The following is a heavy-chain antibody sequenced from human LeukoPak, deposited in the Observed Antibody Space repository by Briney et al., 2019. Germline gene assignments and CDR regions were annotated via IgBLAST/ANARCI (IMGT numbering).Heavy chain of an antibody. Sequence: GGSLRLSCAASGFTFSSYAMSWVRQAPGKGLEWVAVISYDGSNKYYADSVKGRFTISRDNSKNTLYLQMNSLRAEDTAVYYCAKESGRYYGSGFCDYWGQGTLVTVSS. V-gene: IGHV3-30-3*01. CDR2: ISYDGSNK. J-gene: IGHJ4*02. CDR3: AKESGRYYGSGFCDY. D-gene: IGHD3-10*01. CDR1: GFTFSSYA.